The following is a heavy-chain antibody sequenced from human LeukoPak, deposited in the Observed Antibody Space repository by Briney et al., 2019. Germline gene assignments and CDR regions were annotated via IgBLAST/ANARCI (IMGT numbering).Heavy chain of an antibody. V-gene: IGHV1-18*01. CDR2: ISAYNGNT. CDR1: GYTFTSYG. CDR3: ARDHMVRGVSGYDY. D-gene: IGHD3-10*01. Sequence: ASVKVSCKASGYTFTSYGISWVRQAPGQGLEWMGWISAYNGNTNYAQKLQGRVTMTTDTSTSTAYMELRSLRSDDTAVYYCARDHMVRGVSGYDYWGQGTLVTVSS. J-gene: IGHJ4*02.